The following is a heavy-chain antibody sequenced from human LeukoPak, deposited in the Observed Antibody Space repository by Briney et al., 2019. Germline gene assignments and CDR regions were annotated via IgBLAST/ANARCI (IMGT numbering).Heavy chain of an antibody. V-gene: IGHV3-49*04. J-gene: IGHJ4*02. CDR3: TRDHYDYVWGSYPHFDY. CDR1: GFTFGDYA. CDR2: IRSKAYGGTT. Sequence: GGSLRLSCTASGFTFGDYAMSRVRQAPGKGLEWVGFIRSKAYGGTTEYAASVKGRFTISRDDSKSIAYLQMNSLKTEDTAVYYCTRDHYDYVWGSYPHFDYWGQGTLVTVSS. D-gene: IGHD3-16*02.